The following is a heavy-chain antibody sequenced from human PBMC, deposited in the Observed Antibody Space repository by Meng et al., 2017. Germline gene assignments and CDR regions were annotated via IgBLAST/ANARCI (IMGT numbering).Heavy chain of an antibody. CDR3: AREQIVVVTARARNYFDY. V-gene: IGHV3-30*01. Sequence: GESLKISWAASGFTFSSYAMHWVRQAPGKGLEWVAVISYDGSNKYYADSVKGRFTISRDNSKNTLYLQMNSLRAEDTAVYYCAREQIVVVTARARNYFDYWGQGTLVTVSS. CDR1: GFTFSSYA. CDR2: ISYDGSNK. D-gene: IGHD2-21*02. J-gene: IGHJ4*02.